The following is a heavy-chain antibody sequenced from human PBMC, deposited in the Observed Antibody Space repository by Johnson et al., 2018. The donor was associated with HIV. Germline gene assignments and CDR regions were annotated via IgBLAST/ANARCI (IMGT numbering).Heavy chain of an antibody. CDR3: TTDTTNGAFDI. CDR1: GFTFSNAW. D-gene: IGHD1-1*01. CDR2: IKSKTDGGTT. Sequence: VQLVESGGGLVKPGGSLRLSCAASGFTFSNAWMSWVRQAPGKGLEWVGRIKSKTDGGTTDYAAPVQGRFTISRDDSKNTLYLQMNSLKTEDTAVYYCTTDTTNGAFDIWGQGTMVTVSS. J-gene: IGHJ3*02. V-gene: IGHV3-15*01.